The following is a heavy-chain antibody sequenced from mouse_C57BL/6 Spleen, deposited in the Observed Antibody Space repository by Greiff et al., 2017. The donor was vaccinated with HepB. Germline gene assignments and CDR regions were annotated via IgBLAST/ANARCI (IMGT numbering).Heavy chain of an antibody. Sequence: EVQLVESGAELVRPGASVKLSCTASGFNIKDDYMHWVKQRPEQGLEWIGWIDPENGDTEYASKFQGKATITADTSSNTAYLQLSSLTSEDTAVYYSTGDQGFAYWGQGTLVTVSA. J-gene: IGHJ3*01. CDR1: GFNIKDDY. D-gene: IGHD3-2*02. CDR3: TGDQGFAY. V-gene: IGHV14-4*01. CDR2: IDPENGDT.